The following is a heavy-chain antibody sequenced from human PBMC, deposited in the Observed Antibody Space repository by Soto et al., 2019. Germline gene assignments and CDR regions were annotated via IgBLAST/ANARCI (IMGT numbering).Heavy chain of an antibody. CDR1: GYTFTSYG. CDR2: ISAYNGNT. Sequence: ASVKVSCKASGYTFTSYGISWGRKAPGQGLEWMGWISAYNGNTNYAQKLQGRVTMTTDTSTSTAYMELRSLRSDDTAVYYCARISGYGPNYYYYMDVWGKGTTVTVSS. J-gene: IGHJ6*03. CDR3: ARISGYGPNYYYYMDV. V-gene: IGHV1-18*01. D-gene: IGHD5-12*01.